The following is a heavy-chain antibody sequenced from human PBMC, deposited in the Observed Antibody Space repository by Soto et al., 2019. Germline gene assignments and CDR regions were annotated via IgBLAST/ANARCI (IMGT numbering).Heavy chain of an antibody. J-gene: IGHJ4*02. CDR2: IYYSGST. Sequence: SETLSLTCTVSGGSISSGGYYWSWIRQHPGKGLEWIGYIYYSGSTYYNPSLKSRVTISVDTSKNQFSLKLSSVTAADTAVYYCAREAQGGYSGYDPTHFDYWGQGTLVTVSS. D-gene: IGHD5-12*01. V-gene: IGHV4-31*03. CDR1: GGSISSGGYY. CDR3: AREAQGGYSGYDPTHFDY.